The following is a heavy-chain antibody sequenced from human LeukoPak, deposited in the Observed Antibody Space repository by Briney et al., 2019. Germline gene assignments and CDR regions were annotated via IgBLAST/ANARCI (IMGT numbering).Heavy chain of an antibody. Sequence: GGSLRLSCAASGFTFSSYSMNWVRQAPGKGLEWVSAISGSGGSTYYADSVKGRFTISRDNSKNTLYLQMNSLRAEDTAVYYCAKDRLEWESPDAFDIWGQGTMVTVSS. V-gene: IGHV3-23*01. J-gene: IGHJ3*02. CDR2: ISGSGGST. D-gene: IGHD1-26*01. CDR3: AKDRLEWESPDAFDI. CDR1: GFTFSSYS.